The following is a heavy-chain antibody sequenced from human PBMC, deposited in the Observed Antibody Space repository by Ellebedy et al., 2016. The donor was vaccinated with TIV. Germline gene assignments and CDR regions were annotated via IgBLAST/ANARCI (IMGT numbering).Heavy chain of an antibody. CDR3: ARDDYYHSSGYYYFY. CDR2: ISAYNGNT. J-gene: IGHJ4*02. Sequence: AASVKVSCKASGYTFTNYGISWVRQAPGHGLEWMGWISAYNGNTDYAPKLQGRVTMTTDTSTSTAYMELRSLRSDDTAVYYCARDDYYHSSGYYYFYWGQGTLVTVSS. V-gene: IGHV1-18*04. CDR1: GYTFTNYG. D-gene: IGHD3-22*01.